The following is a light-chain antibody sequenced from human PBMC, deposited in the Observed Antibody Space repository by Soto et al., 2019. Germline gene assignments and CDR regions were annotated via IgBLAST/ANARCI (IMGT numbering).Light chain of an antibody. Sequence: EIVMTQSPATVSVSPGERATLSCRASQSMGSNVAWYQQNPGQAPRLLIYGASTRAAGIPARFSGSGSGTEFTLTITSLQSEDFAVYYCQQFHNWPRTFGQGTKVDIK. CDR1: QSMGSN. CDR3: QQFHNWPRT. J-gene: IGKJ1*01. CDR2: GAS. V-gene: IGKV3-15*01.